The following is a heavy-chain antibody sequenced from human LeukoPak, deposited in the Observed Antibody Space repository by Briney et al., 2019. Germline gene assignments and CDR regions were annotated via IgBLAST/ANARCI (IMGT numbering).Heavy chain of an antibody. CDR2: LYYSGST. Sequence: SETLSLTCTVSGGSISSSGYYWGWIRQPPGKGLEWIGSLYYSGSTYYNPSLKSRVTISLDTSKNQFSLKMNSVTAADTAVYYCARMGNPATVTADYWGQGTLVTVSS. CDR1: GGSISSSGYY. J-gene: IGHJ4*02. V-gene: IGHV4-39*07. D-gene: IGHD4-17*01. CDR3: ARMGNPATVTADY.